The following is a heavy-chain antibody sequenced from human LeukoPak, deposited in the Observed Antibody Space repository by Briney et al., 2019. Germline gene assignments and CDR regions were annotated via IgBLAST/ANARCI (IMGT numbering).Heavy chain of an antibody. CDR2: IYPGDSDT. D-gene: IGHD2-8*02. Sequence: GESLKICCEGSGYGFTDYWIGGVRQMPGEGLGWMGIIYPGDSDTSYSPSFQGQVTMSADKSISTTYLQWSSLRAPDTAIYYCRRNKGYADAWWHLWGRGPLLSVS. J-gene: IGHJ4*02. CDR3: RRNKGYADAWWHL. CDR1: GYGFTDYW. V-gene: IGHV5-51*01.